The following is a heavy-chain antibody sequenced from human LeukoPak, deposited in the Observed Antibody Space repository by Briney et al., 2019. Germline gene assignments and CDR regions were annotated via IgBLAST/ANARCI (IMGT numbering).Heavy chain of an antibody. CDR2: IIPIFGTA. CDR1: GGTFSSYA. V-gene: IGHV1-69*13. Sequence: GASVKVSCKASGGTFSSYAISWVRQAPGQGLEWMGGIIPIFGTANYAQKFQGRVTITADESTSTAYMELSSLRSEDTAVYYCARSDDYGDYAINWFDPWGQGTLVTVSS. CDR3: ARSDDYGDYAINWFDP. J-gene: IGHJ5*02. D-gene: IGHD4-17*01.